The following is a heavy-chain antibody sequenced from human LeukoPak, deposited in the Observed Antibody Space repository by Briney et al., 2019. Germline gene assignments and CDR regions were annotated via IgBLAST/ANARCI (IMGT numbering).Heavy chain of an antibody. Sequence: GGSLRLSCAASGFTVSSNYMSWVRQAPGKGLEWVSVIYSGGSTYYADSVKDRFTISRDNSKNTLYLQMNSLRAEDTAVYYCARDYSNGRYWYFDLWGRGTLVTVSS. CDR3: ARDYSNGRYWYFDL. V-gene: IGHV3-53*01. CDR2: IYSGGST. D-gene: IGHD4-11*01. CDR1: GFTVSSNY. J-gene: IGHJ2*01.